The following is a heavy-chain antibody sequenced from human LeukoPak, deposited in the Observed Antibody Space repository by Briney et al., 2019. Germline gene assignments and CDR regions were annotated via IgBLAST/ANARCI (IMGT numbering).Heavy chain of an antibody. CDR2: INSNSYI. Sequence: PGGSLRLSCAASGFTFSSYSMNWVRQAPGKGLEWVSSINSNSYIYYADSVKGRFTISRDNSKNTLYLQMNSLRAEDTAVYYCARAIKAVAGTFHRDYYFGYWGQGTLVTVSS. CDR3: ARAIKAVAGTFHRDYYFGY. D-gene: IGHD6-19*01. CDR1: GFTFSSYS. J-gene: IGHJ4*02. V-gene: IGHV3-21*01.